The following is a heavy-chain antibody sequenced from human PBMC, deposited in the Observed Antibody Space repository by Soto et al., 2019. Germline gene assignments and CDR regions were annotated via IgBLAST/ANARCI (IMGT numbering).Heavy chain of an antibody. CDR2: ICYSGNT. V-gene: IGHV4-59*08. D-gene: IGHD4-17*01. CDR1: GGSISSYC. J-gene: IGHJ4*02. Sequence: QVQLQESGPGLVKSSETLSLTCTVSGGSISSYCWSWIRQAPGKGLEWTGYICYSGNTNYNPSLASRLTMSVDTSKNHFSLKLSSVTAADTAVYYCARHRGLYSDFYFDYWGQGTLVTVSS. CDR3: ARHRGLYSDFYFDY.